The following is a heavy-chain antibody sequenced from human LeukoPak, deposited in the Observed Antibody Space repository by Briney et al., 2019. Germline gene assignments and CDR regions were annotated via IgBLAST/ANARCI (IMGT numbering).Heavy chain of an antibody. CDR3: AREIIGGASFLDY. Sequence: GGSLRLSCAASGFIFSDYSMSWVRQAPGKGLEWVSCIRSGGSPKYYADSVKGRFTISRDNSKNTLYLQMNSLRAEDTAVYFCAREIIGGASFLDYWGQGTLVTVSS. J-gene: IGHJ4*02. V-gene: IGHV3-11*04. CDR2: IRSGGSPK. CDR1: GFIFSDYS. D-gene: IGHD1-26*01.